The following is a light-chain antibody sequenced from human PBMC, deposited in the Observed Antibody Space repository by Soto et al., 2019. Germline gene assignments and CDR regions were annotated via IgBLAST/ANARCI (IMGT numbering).Light chain of an antibody. CDR3: YQYYTTPRLT. Sequence: DIVMTQSPDSLALSLGERATMNCKSSQSVLYSSDNKNYLAWYQHKPGQPPKLLIYWASTRESGVPDRFSGSGSGTDFTLTISGLQADDVAVYCCYQYYTTPRLTFGGGTRVEI. V-gene: IGKV4-1*01. CDR2: WAS. J-gene: IGKJ4*01. CDR1: QSVLYSSDNKNY.